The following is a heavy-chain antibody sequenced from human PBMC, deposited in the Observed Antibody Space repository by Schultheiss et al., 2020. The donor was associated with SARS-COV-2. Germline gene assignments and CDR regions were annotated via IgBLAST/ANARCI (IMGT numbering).Heavy chain of an antibody. V-gene: IGHV3-48*01. D-gene: IGHD4-17*01. CDR1: GFTFTSYS. CDR3: VRVAMTTVTELDY. CDR2: ITTSSSNI. J-gene: IGHJ4*02. Sequence: GGSLRLSCAASGFTFTSYSMNWVRQAPGKGLEWISYITTSSSNIHYADSVNGRFTISRDNAKNSLYLQLNSLRVEDTAVYYCVRVAMTTVTELDYWGQGTLVTVSS.